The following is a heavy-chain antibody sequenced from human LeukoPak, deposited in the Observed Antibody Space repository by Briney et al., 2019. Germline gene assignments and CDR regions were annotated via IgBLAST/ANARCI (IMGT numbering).Heavy chain of an antibody. CDR2: IYPVDSDA. V-gene: IGHV5-51*01. J-gene: IGHJ3*02. D-gene: IGHD2-8*01. CDR1: GDRFTSYW. CDR3: ARLRSHHTSYWTWAFDI. Sequence: GESLKTPCKGSGDRFTSYWIAWAGPMPGKGMEWMGIIYPVDSDARNSTSFPGQVTLSADTPISTAYLQWSSLKASDTAMYYWARLRSHHTSYWTWAFDIWGQGTMVTVSS.